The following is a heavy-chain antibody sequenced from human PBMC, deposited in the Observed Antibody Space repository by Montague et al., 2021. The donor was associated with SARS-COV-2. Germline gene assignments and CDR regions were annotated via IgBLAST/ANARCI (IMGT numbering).Heavy chain of an antibody. CDR1: GGSFSGYH. Sequence: SETLSLTCAVYGGSFSGYHWSWIRRPPGKGLEWIGEVNHSGSTNYNPSLKSRVTISADTSKNQFSLKVSSVTAADTAVYYCARDYGDYSYYYGLDVWGQGTTVTVSS. J-gene: IGHJ6*02. CDR3: ARDYGDYSYYYGLDV. CDR2: VNHSGST. V-gene: IGHV4-34*01. D-gene: IGHD4-17*01.